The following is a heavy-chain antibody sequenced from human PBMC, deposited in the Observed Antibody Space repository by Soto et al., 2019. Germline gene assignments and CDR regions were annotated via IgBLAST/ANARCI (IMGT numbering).Heavy chain of an antibody. D-gene: IGHD1-26*01. J-gene: IGHJ4*02. CDR1: GFTFSGSA. CDR2: IRSKANSYAT. CDR3: TRGDWWELPTMDY. V-gene: IGHV3-73*02. Sequence: VQLMESGGGLVQPGGSLKLSCEASGFTFSGSAMHWVCQASGKGLEWVGRIRSKANSYATAYAASVKGRFTISRDDSKNTAYLQMNSLKTEDTAVYYCTRGDWWELPTMDYWGQGTLVTVSS.